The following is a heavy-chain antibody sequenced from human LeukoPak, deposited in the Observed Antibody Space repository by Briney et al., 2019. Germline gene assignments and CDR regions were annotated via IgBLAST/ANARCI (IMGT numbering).Heavy chain of an antibody. CDR1: GFTFSSYE. CDR2: ISSSGSTI. D-gene: IGHD6-13*01. V-gene: IGHV3-48*03. Sequence: GGSLRLSCAASGFTFSSYEMNWVRQAPGKGLEWVSYISSSGSTIYYGDSVKGRFTISRDNAKNSLYLQMNRLRAEDTAVYYCAREVAAAGAFDIWGQGTMVTVSS. J-gene: IGHJ3*02. CDR3: AREVAAAGAFDI.